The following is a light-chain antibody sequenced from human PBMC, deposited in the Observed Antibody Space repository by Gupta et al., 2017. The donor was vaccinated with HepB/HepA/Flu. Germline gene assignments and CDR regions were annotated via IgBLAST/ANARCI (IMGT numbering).Light chain of an antibody. V-gene: IGLV4-69*01. CDR1: SGHSSYA. CDR2: LNSDGSH. Sequence: QLVLTQSPSASASLGASVKLTCTLSSGHSSYAIAWHQQQPEKGPRYLTKLNSDGSHSKGDGIPDRFSGSFSGAERYLTISSLQSEDEADYYCQTWGTGIRVFGGGTKLTVL. CDR3: QTWGTGIRV. J-gene: IGLJ3*02.